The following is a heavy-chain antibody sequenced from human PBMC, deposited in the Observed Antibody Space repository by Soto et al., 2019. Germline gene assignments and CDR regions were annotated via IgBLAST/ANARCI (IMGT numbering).Heavy chain of an antibody. CDR3: ARVLWYYGSVQH. D-gene: IGHD3-10*01. CDR2: IYYSGST. CDR1: GGSISSSSYY. Sequence: QLQLQESGPGLVKPSETLSLTCTVSGGSISSSSYYWGWIRQPPGKGLEWIGSIYYSGSTYYNPSIKRRVTISVDTSKNQFSLKLSSVTAADTAVYYCARVLWYYGSVQHWGQGTLVTVSS. J-gene: IGHJ1*01. V-gene: IGHV4-39*01.